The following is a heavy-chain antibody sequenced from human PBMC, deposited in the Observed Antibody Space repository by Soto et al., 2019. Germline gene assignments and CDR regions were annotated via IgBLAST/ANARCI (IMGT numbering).Heavy chain of an antibody. J-gene: IGHJ4*02. V-gene: IGHV1-69*13. CDR1: GGTFSSYA. CDR3: ARGVLVATIRELDY. Sequence: SVKVSCKASGGTFSSYAISWVRQAPGQGLEWMGGIIPIFGTANYAQKFQGRVTITADESTSTAYMELSSLRSEDTAVYYCARGVLVATIRELDYWGQGTLVTVSS. D-gene: IGHD5-12*01. CDR2: IIPIFGTA.